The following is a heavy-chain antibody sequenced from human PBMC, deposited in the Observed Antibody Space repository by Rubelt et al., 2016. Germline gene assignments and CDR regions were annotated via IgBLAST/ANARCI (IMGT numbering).Heavy chain of an antibody. CDR2: IIPILGIA. CDR1: GGTFSSYA. Sequence: QVQLVQSGAEVKKPGSSVKVSCKASGGTFSSYAISWVRQAPGQGLEWMGRIIPILGIANYAQKFQGRVRITAEKSTSTAYMELSSLRSEDTAVYYCARGVEYYYGSGTNWFDPWGQGTLVTVSS. V-gene: IGHV1-69*04. CDR3: ARGVEYYYGSGTNWFDP. J-gene: IGHJ5*02. D-gene: IGHD3-10*01.